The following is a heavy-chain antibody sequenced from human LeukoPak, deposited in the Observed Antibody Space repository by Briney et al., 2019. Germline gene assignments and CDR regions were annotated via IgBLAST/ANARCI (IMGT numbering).Heavy chain of an antibody. D-gene: IGHD3-10*01. CDR2: INHSGST. J-gene: IGHJ4*02. V-gene: IGHV4-34*01. Sequence: SETLSLTCAVYGGSFSGYYWSRIRQPPGKGLEWIGEINHSGSTNYNPSLKSRVTISVDTSKNQFSLKLSSVTAADTAVYYCARRGLYYYGSGSFPRGPYFDYWGQGTLVTVSS. CDR3: ARRGLYYYGSGSFPRGPYFDY. CDR1: GGSFSGYY.